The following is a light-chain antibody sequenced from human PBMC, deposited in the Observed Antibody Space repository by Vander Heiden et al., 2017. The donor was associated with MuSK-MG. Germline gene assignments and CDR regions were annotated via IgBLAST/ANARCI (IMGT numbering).Light chain of an antibody. CDR2: DAS. J-gene: IGKJ2*02. Sequence: IQMTQSPSSLSASVGDRVTITCRASQDISKSLAWYQQKPVQAPKLLLYDASTLEGGVPTRFTGSGSGATYTLTISSLQPEDFATFYCQQYYTNPCTFGQGSKLAIK. V-gene: IGKV1-NL1*01. CDR1: QDISKS. CDR3: QQYYTNPCT.